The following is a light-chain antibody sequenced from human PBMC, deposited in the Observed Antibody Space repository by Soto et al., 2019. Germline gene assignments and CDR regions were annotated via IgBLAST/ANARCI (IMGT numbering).Light chain of an antibody. Sequence: DIQLTQSPSSLSAPVGNRVTICCKSSQDIAGNLKWYQQKPGKAPNILIYDASNSETGVPSRFSGGGSGTHFTFTISKLQTEDIATDYCQQYDNHPPKWTLGKGTQLDIK. J-gene: IGKJ1*01. CDR3: QQYDNHPPKWT. V-gene: IGKV1-33*01. CDR1: QDIAGN. CDR2: DAS.